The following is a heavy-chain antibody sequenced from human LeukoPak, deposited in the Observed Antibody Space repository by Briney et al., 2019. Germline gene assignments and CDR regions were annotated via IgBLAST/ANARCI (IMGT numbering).Heavy chain of an antibody. V-gene: IGHV4-30-4*01. Sequence: SETLSLTCTVSGGSISSGDYYWSWIRQPPGKGLEWIGYIYYSGSTYYNPSLKSRVTISVDTSKNQISLKLSSVTAADTAVYYCARVYGSGRYYYYGMDVWGKGTTVTVSS. CDR2: IYYSGST. CDR3: ARVYGSGRYYYYGMDV. D-gene: IGHD3-10*01. J-gene: IGHJ6*04. CDR1: GGSISSGDYY.